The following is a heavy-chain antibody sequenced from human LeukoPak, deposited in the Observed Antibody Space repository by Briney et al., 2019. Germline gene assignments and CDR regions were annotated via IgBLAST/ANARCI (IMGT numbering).Heavy chain of an antibody. D-gene: IGHD4-17*01. J-gene: IGHJ3*02. CDR1: GGTFSSYA. Sequence: GASVKASCKASGGTFSSYAISWVRQAPGQGLEWMGRIIPILGTANYAQKFQGRVTITADKSTSTAYMELSSLRSEDTAVYYCARVYGDYGHDAFDIWGQGTMVTVSS. CDR2: IIPILGTA. CDR3: ARVYGDYGHDAFDI. V-gene: IGHV1-69*04.